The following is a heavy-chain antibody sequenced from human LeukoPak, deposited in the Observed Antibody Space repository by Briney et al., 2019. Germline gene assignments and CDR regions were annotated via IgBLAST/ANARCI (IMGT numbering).Heavy chain of an antibody. CDR2: IYSGGST. D-gene: IGHD3-10*01. Sequence: PGGSLRLSCAASGFTFSSYSMNWVRQAPGKGLEWVSVIYSGGSTYYADSVKGRFTISRDNSKNTLYLQMNSLRAEDTAVYYCASRYYYGSGRPSVEDYWGQGTLVTVSS. CDR1: GFTFSSYS. V-gene: IGHV3-53*01. CDR3: ASRYYYGSGRPSVEDY. J-gene: IGHJ4*02.